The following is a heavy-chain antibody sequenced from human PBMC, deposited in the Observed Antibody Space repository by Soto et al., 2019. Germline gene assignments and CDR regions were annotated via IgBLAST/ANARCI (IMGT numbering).Heavy chain of an antibody. CDR3: ARVRYYDFWSGYWIGDYYYYYMAV. CDR1: GGSFSGYY. Sequence: PSETLSLTCAVYGGSFSGYYWSWIRQPPGKGLEWIGEINHSGSTNYNPSLKSRVTISVDTSKNQFSLKLSSVTAADTAVYYCARVRYYDFWSGYWIGDYYYYYMAVWGKGTTVTVSS. J-gene: IGHJ6*03. CDR2: INHSGST. D-gene: IGHD3-3*01. V-gene: IGHV4-34*01.